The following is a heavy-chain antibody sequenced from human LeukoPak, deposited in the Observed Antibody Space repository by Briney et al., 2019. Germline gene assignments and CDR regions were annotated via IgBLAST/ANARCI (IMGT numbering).Heavy chain of an antibody. Sequence: GASVKVSCKASGGTFSSYAISWVRQAPGQGLEWMGIINPSGGSTSYAQKFQGRVTMTRDTSTSTVYMELSSLRSEDTAVYYCASRGRGVVVTAAKYYYGMDVWGQGTTVTVSS. V-gene: IGHV1-46*01. CDR1: GGTFSSYA. D-gene: IGHD2-21*02. J-gene: IGHJ6*02. CDR2: INPSGGST. CDR3: ASRGRGVVVTAAKYYYGMDV.